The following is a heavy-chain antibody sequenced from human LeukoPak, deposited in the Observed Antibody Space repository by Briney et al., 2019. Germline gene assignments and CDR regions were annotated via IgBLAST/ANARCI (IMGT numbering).Heavy chain of an antibody. D-gene: IGHD6-6*01. CDR3: ARPPNPSSIAPEAFDI. J-gene: IGHJ3*02. Sequence: PGGSLRLSCAASGFTFSSYSTNWVRQAPGKGLEWVSSISSSSSYIYYADSVKGRFTISRDNAKNSLYLQMNSLRAEDTAVYYCARPPNPSSIAPEAFDIWGQGTMVTVSS. CDR1: GFTFSSYS. V-gene: IGHV3-21*01. CDR2: ISSSSSYI.